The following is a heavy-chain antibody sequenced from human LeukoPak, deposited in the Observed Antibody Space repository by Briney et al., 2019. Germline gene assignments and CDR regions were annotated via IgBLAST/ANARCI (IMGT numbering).Heavy chain of an antibody. CDR3: ARALTPDDAFDI. V-gene: IGHV1-46*01. Sequence: GASVKVSCKASGYTFTSYYMHWVRQAPGQGLEWMGIINPSGGSTSYAQKFQGRVTMTRDMSTSTVYMELSSLRSEDTAVYYCARALTPDDAFDIWGQGTMVTVSS. CDR2: INPSGGST. J-gene: IGHJ3*02. CDR1: GYTFTSYY. D-gene: IGHD3-9*01.